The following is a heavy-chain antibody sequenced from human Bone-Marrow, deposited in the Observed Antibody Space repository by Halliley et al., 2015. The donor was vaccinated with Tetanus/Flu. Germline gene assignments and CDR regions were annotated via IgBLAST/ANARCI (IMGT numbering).Heavy chain of an antibody. V-gene: IGHV5-51*01. D-gene: IGHD6-19*01. CDR3: ARQDSSGSYRYFDY. Sequence: GNNSPGNSETRSSSSSQAQVTISADKSISTAYLQWSSLTASDTAMYYCARQDSSGSYRYFDYWGQGTLVTVSS. J-gene: IGHJ4*02. CDR2: NSPGNSET.